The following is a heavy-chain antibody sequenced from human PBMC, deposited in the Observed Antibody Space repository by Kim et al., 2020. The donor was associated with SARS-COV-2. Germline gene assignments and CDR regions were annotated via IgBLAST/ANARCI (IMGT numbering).Heavy chain of an antibody. D-gene: IGHD2-2*01. CDR2: VIRVGSRT. CDR3: VRPSSTSCPCYYMDV. V-gene: IGHV3-74*01. J-gene: IGHJ6*03. CDR1: GFTFSTYW. Sequence: GGSLRLSCAASGFTFSTYWMYWARQAPGKGLVWGSRVIRVGSRTDYADSLKGRFNIARDNSNNTLYLQMNSQRAEDTAVYYCVRPSSTSCPCYYMDVWGKGTTVTVSS.